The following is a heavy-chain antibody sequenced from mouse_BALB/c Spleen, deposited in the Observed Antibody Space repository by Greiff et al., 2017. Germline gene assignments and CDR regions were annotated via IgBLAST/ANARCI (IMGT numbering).Heavy chain of an antibody. CDR2: INPNNGGT. V-gene: IGHV1-18*01. CDR3: ARRDYHSYDAWFAY. D-gene: IGHD2-12*01. Sequence: EVQLQQPGPELVKPGASVKIPCKASGYTFTDYNMDWVKQSHGKSLEWIGDINPNNGGTIYNQKFKGKATLTVDKSSSTAYMELRSLTSEDTAVYYCARRDYHSYDAWFAYWGQGTLVTVSA. J-gene: IGHJ3*01. CDR1: GYTFTDYN.